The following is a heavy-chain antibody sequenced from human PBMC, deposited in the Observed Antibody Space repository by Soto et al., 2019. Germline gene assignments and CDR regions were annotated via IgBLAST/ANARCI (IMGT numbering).Heavy chain of an antibody. CDR3: ARQVILESSSSDWLHL. V-gene: IGHV4-39*01. CDR2: IYYSGST. D-gene: IGHD6-6*01. J-gene: IGHJ5*02. CDR1: GGSISSSSYY. Sequence: SETLSLTCTVSGGSISSSSYYWVWIRQPPGKGLEWIGSIYYSGSTYYNPSLKSRVTISVDTSKNQFSLKLSSVTAADTAVYYCARQVILESSSSDWLHLCGQTTFGTVSS.